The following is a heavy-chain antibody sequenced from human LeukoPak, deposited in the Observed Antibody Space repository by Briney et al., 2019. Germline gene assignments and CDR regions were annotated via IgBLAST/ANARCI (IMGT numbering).Heavy chain of an antibody. CDR1: GGTFSRYA. CDR3: ARREYQLLSWERDYYYYGMDV. Sequence: GASVKVPCQASGGTFSRYAISWVRQAPGQGLDWMGGIIPIFGTAHYPHKFQDRVTITTDKSTSTAYMELRSLSSEDTAVYYCARREYQLLSWERDYYYYGMDVWGKGTTVTVSS. V-gene: IGHV1-69*05. CDR2: IIPIFGTA. J-gene: IGHJ6*04. D-gene: IGHD2-2*01.